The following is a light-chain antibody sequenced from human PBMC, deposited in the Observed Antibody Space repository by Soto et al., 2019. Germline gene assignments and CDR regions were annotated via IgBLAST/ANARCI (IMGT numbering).Light chain of an antibody. J-gene: IGLJ1*01. CDR1: SSDVGGYNY. CDR2: EVN. V-gene: IGLV2-8*01. CDR3: TSYAGGNNV. Sequence: QSALTQPPSASGSPRQSVTISCTGTSSDVGGYNYVSWYQQHPAKVPKLMIYEVNKRPLGVPDRFSGSKSGNTASLTVTGLQAEDEADYYCTSYAGGNNVFGTGTKLTVL.